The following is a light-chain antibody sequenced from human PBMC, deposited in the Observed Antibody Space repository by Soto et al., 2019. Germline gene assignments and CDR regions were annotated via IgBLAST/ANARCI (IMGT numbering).Light chain of an antibody. CDR3: QQYGTSLFT. CDR2: GPS. CDR1: QSVSSSY. Sequence: EIVLPQSPGTLSLSPGERATLSCRASQSVSSSYLAWYQQKVGQAPRLLIYGPSSRATDIPDTFSGSGSGTDFTLTISRLEPEDFAVYYCQQYGTSLFTFGPGTKVDIK. J-gene: IGKJ3*01. V-gene: IGKV3-20*01.